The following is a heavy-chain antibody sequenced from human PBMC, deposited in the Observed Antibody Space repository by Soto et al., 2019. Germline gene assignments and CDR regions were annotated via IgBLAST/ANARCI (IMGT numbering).Heavy chain of an antibody. V-gene: IGHV4-34*01. CDR1: GGSFSGYY. Sequence: SETLSLTCAVYGGSFSGYYWSWIRQPPGKGLEWIGEINSSGSTNYNPSLKSRVTISVDTSKNQFSLKLSSVTAADTAVYYCAGGLKGSVDTATFRNYWGQGTLVTVSS. CDR3: AGGLKGSVDTATFRNY. D-gene: IGHD5-18*01. J-gene: IGHJ4*02. CDR2: INSSGST.